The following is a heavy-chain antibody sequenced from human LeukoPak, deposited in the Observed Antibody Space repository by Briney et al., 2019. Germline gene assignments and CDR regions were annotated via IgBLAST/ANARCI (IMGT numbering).Heavy chain of an antibody. J-gene: IGHJ6*02. Sequence: PGGSLRLSCAASGFTFSSYAMHWVRQAPGTGLEWVAVISYDGSNKYYADSVKGRFTISRDNSKNTLYLQMNSLRAEDTAVYYCARDHRGYYDSSGYSARSEYYYYYYGMDVWGQGTTVTVSS. V-gene: IGHV3-30-3*01. D-gene: IGHD3-22*01. CDR1: GFTFSSYA. CDR3: ARDHRGYYDSSGYSARSEYYYYYYGMDV. CDR2: ISYDGSNK.